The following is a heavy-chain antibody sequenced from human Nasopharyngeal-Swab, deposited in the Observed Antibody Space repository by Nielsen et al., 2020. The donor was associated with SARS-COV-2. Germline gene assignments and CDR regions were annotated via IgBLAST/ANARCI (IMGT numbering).Heavy chain of an antibody. CDR2: ISWNSGNI. Sequence: TLRLSYAASGCAFDDYAMHWVRQDPGKGLEWVSRISWNSGNIIYADSVRGRFTISRDNTKKILLLEMNSLRPEDTAFYYCAKDACSTNCNFEFWGQGTLVTVSS. CDR1: GCAFDDYA. J-gene: IGHJ4*02. D-gene: IGHD1-1*01. V-gene: IGHV3-9*01. CDR3: AKDACSTNCNFEF.